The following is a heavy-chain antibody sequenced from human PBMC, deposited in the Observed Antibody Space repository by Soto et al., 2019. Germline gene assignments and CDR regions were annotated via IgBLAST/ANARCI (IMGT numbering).Heavy chain of an antibody. J-gene: IGHJ4*02. CDR3: ARDTPFGTYYYDSSGYYPDY. CDR2: IYHSGST. Sequence: SETLSLTCAVSGYSISSGYYWGWIRQPPGKGLEWSGSIYHSGSTYYNPSLKSRVTISVDTSKNQFSLKLSSVTAADTAVYYCARDTPFGTYYYDSSGYYPDYWGQGTLVTVSS. D-gene: IGHD3-22*01. CDR1: GYSISSGYY. V-gene: IGHV4-38-2*02.